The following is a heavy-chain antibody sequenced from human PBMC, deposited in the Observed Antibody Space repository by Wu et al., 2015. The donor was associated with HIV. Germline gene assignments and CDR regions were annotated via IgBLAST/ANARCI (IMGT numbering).Heavy chain of an antibody. CDR1: GGTFSSYA. J-gene: IGHJ6*02. V-gene: IGHV1-69*05. D-gene: IGHD2-15*01. Sequence: QVQLVQSGAEVKKPGSSVKVSCKASGGTFSSYAISWVRQAPGQGLEWMGGIIPIFGTANYAQKFQGRVTITTDESTSTAYMELSSLRSEDTAVYYCARKVLGYCSGGSCANYYYYGMDVWGQGP. CDR3: ARKVLGYCSGGSCANYYYYGMDV. CDR2: IIPIFGTA.